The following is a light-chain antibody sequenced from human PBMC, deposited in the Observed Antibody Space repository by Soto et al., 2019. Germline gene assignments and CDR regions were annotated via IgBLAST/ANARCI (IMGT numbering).Light chain of an antibody. V-gene: IGLV2-14*03. CDR3: SSYTSRRSVV. CDR1: SSDVGAYKY. J-gene: IGLJ2*01. Sequence: QSALTQPASVSGSPGQSITISCTGTSSDVGAYKYVSWYQQHSGKAPKLIIYDVSDRPSGVSRRFSGSKSGNTASLTISGLQAEDGADYYCSSYTSRRSVVFGGGTKVTVL. CDR2: DVS.